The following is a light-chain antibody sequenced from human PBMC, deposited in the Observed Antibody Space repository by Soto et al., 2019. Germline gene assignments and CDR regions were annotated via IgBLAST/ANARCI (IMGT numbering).Light chain of an antibody. CDR3: HQYDTYPRT. Sequence: DIPMTQSPSTLSASVGDRVTITCRASQSINNWLAWYQQEPGKAPKILIYDASSWQSGVPSRFSGSGSGTEFTLSISSLPPDDFATYSFHQYDTYPRTFGQGTKVEIK. J-gene: IGKJ1*01. V-gene: IGKV1-5*01. CDR1: QSINNW. CDR2: DAS.